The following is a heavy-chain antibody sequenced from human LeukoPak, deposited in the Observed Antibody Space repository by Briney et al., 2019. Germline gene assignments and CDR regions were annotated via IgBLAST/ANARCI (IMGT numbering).Heavy chain of an antibody. CDR2: IKSKIGGATA. Sequence: SGGSLRLSCAASGITFSTAWMSCFRQAPGKGLEWVGRIKSKIGGATADYAAPVKDRFTISRNDSKNTLYLQMNSLKTEDTAVYYCATDRAWFDPWGQGTLVTVSS. CDR3: ATDRAWFDP. D-gene: IGHD3-10*01. J-gene: IGHJ5*02. CDR1: GITFSTAW. V-gene: IGHV3-15*01.